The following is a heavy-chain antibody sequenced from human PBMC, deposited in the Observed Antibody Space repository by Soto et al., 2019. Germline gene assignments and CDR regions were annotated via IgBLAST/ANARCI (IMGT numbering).Heavy chain of an antibody. V-gene: IGHV1-8*01. J-gene: IGHJ6*02. CDR3: ARGDVDIVATSSNYYYYGMDV. CDR1: GYTFTSYD. CDR2: MNPNSGNT. D-gene: IGHD5-12*01. Sequence: GASVKVSCKASGYTFTSYDINWVRQATGQGLEWMGWMNPNSGNTGYAQKFQGRVTMTRNTSISTAYMELSSLRSEDTAVYYRARGDVDIVATSSNYYYYGMDVWGQGTTVTVSS.